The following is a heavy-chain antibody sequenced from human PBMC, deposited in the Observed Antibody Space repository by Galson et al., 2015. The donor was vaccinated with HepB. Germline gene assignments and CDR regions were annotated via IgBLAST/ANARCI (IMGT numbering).Heavy chain of an antibody. D-gene: IGHD3-3*01. J-gene: IGHJ5*02. V-gene: IGHV3-30-3*01. CDR2: ISYDGSNK. CDR1: GFTFSNYA. CDR3: ARMAGNTIFGVGGRGNWFDP. Sequence: SLRLSCAASGFTFSNYAMHWVRQAPGKGLEWVAVISYDGSNKYYADSVKGRFTISRDNSKNTLYLQMNSLRPEDTAVYYCARMAGNTIFGVGGRGNWFDPWGQGTLVTVSS.